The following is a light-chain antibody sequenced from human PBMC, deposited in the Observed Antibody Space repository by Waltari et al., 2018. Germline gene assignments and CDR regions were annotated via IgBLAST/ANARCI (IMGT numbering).Light chain of an antibody. Sequence: DIVMTQSPDSLAVSLGERATINCKSSQTILHNPNNNYYLAWYQQKPGQPPKLRIYWASTRESGVPDRVSGSGSGTDFTLTISSLQAEDVAVYYCQQYDSPPWTFGQGTKVEI. V-gene: IGKV4-1*01. J-gene: IGKJ1*01. CDR1: QTILHNPNNNYY. CDR2: WAS. CDR3: QQYDSPPWT.